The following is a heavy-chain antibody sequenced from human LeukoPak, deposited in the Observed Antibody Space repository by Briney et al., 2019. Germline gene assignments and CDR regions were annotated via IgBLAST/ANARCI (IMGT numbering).Heavy chain of an antibody. CDR2: INPNSGGT. Sequence: ASVKVSCKASGYTFTGYYMHWVRQAPGQGLEWMGWINPNSGGTNYAQKFQGRVTMTRDTSISTAYMELSRLRSDDTAVYYCARVRTAYSSSSNDAFDIWGQGTMVTVSS. J-gene: IGHJ3*02. V-gene: IGHV1-2*02. CDR3: ARVRTAYSSSSNDAFDI. CDR1: GYTFTGYY. D-gene: IGHD6-6*01.